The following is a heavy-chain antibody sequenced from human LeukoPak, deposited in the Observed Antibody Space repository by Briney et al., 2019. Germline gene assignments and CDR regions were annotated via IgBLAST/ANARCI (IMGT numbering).Heavy chain of an antibody. CDR3: AACIAVAGRDEYFQH. CDR1: GFTFSSYE. V-gene: IGHV3-48*03. J-gene: IGHJ1*01. D-gene: IGHD6-19*01. CDR2: ISSSGSTI. Sequence: GGSLRLSCAASGFTFSSYEMNWVRQAPGKGLEWVSYISSSGSTIYYADSVKGRFTISRDNTKNTLYLQMNSLRAEDTAVYYCAACIAVAGRDEYFQHWGEGTLDTVSS.